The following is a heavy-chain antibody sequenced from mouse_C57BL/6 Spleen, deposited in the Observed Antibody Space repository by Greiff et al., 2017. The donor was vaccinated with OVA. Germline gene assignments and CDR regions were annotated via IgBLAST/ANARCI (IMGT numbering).Heavy chain of an antibody. CDR1: GYTFTSYG. Sequence: QLQQSGAELARPGASVKLSCKASGYTFTSYGISWVKQRTGQGLEWIGEIYPRSGNTYYNEKFKGKATLTADKSSSTAYMELRSLTSEDSAVYFCARGVTTVVGYFDVWGTGTTVTVSS. D-gene: IGHD1-1*01. CDR3: ARGVTTVVGYFDV. J-gene: IGHJ1*03. V-gene: IGHV1-81*01. CDR2: IYPRSGNT.